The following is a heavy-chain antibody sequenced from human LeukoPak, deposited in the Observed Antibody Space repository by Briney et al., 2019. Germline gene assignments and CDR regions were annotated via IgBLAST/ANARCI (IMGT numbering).Heavy chain of an antibody. CDR3: ARVAYDFWSGYWSRIDY. V-gene: IGHV4-34*01. D-gene: IGHD3-3*01. Sequence: SETLSLTCAVYGGSFSGYYWSWIRQPAGKGLEWIGEINHSGSTNYNPSLKSRVTISVDTSKNQSSLKLSSVTAADTAVYYCARVAYDFWSGYWSRIDYWGQGTLVTVSS. J-gene: IGHJ4*02. CDR1: GGSFSGYY. CDR2: INHSGST.